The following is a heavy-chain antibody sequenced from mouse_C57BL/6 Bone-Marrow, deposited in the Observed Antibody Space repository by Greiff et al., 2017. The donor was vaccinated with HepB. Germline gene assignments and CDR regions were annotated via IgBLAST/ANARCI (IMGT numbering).Heavy chain of an antibody. CDR1: GYTFTSYS. Sequence: VQLQQPGAELVRPGTSVKLSCKASGYTFTSYSMHWVKQRPGQGLEWIGVIDPSDSYTNYNQKFKGKATLTVDTSSSTAYMQLSSLTSEDSAVYYCAREGNSGMDYWGQGTSVTVSS. J-gene: IGHJ4*01. CDR3: AREGNSGMDY. D-gene: IGHD2-1*01. V-gene: IGHV1-59*01. CDR2: IDPSDSYT.